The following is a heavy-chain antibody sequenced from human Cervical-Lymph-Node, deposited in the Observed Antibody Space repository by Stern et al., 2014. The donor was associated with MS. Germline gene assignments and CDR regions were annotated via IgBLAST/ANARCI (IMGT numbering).Heavy chain of an antibody. CDR1: GFSLSADGVG. D-gene: IGHD3-3*01. J-gene: IGHJ6*02. CDR2: LYWDDDD. Sequence: QVTLRESGPSLVRPTQTVTLTCTVSGFSLSADGVGVGWIRQAPGKALEWLVLLYWDDDDRYSQSLKNRLTIKKDISKNQVVLTMTAMDPEDTGTYYCAHSVGSVSGRYSGMDVWGQGTTVIVS. CDR3: AHSVGSVSGRYSGMDV. V-gene: IGHV2-5*02.